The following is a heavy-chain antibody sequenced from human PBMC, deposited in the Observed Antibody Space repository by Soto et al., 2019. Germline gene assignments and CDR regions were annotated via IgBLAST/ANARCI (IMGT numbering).Heavy chain of an antibody. V-gene: IGHV4-39*01. Sequence: PSETLSLTGSVSGGSVTTGSSSWGSVRPAPGRSVEWIGDVFFMGSTWYTADPKARITISVDRPNNQLSLKLSTVTAADTAFYFCVRLTSRISAASHGRSNYLDTWGPGTLVTVSS. J-gene: IGHJ4*02. CDR1: GGSVTTGSSS. CDR3: VRLTSRISAASHGRSNYLDT. D-gene: IGHD5-18*01. CDR2: VFFMGST.